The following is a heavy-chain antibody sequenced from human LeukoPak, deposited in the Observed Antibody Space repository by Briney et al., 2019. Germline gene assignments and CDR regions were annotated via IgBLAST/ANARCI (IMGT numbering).Heavy chain of an antibody. CDR3: ARDVSYDILTGHYLYYFDY. J-gene: IGHJ4*02. CDR1: GGSISPYY. Sequence: SETLSLTCTLSGGSISPYYWNWIRQPPGKGLEWIGYIYSTGKTTYSPSLQSRVTISVDTSKNQFSLKLSSVTAADTAVYYCARDVSYDILTGHYLYYFDYWGQGTLVTVSS. V-gene: IGHV4-59*12. D-gene: IGHD3-9*01. CDR2: IYSTGKT.